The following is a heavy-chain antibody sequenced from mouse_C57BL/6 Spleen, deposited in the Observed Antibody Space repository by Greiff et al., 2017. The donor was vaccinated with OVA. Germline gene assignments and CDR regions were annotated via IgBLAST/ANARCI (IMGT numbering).Heavy chain of an antibody. CDR3: ARKIGTTVGDYAMDY. V-gene: IGHV1-75*01. CDR1: GYTFTDYY. D-gene: IGHD1-1*01. CDR2: IFPGSGST. Sequence: QVQLQQSGPELVKPGASVKISCKASGYTFTDYYINWVKQRPGQGLEWIGWIFPGSGSTYYNEKFKGKATLTVDKSSSTAYMLLSSLTSEDSAVYFCARKIGTTVGDYAMDYWGQGTSVTVSS. J-gene: IGHJ4*01.